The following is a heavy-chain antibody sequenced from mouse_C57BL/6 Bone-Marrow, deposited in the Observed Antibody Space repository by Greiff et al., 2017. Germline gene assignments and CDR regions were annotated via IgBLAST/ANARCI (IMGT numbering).Heavy chain of an antibody. CDR1: GFTFSDSY. CDR2: ISNGGGST. V-gene: IGHV5-12*01. J-gene: IGHJ3*01. Sequence: VQLPESGGCLVPPGGSLQLSCAASGFTFSDSYMYWFRQTPEKRLEWVAYISNGGGSTYYPATVTGRFTISRDNAKNTLYLQMSRLKSEDTAMYYCARRGGGSPFAYWGQGTLVTVSA. CDR3: ARRGGGSPFAY. D-gene: IGHD1-1*02.